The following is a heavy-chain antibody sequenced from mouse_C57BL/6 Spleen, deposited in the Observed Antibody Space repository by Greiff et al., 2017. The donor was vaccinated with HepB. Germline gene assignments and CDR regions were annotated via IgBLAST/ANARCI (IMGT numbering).Heavy chain of an antibody. CDR2: ISYSGST. Sequence: EVKLQESGPGMVKPSQSLSLTCTVTGYSITSGYDWHWIRHFPGNKLEWMGYISYSGSTNYNPSLKSRISITHDTSKNHFFLKLNSVTTEDTATYYCARGDYYGSRSWFAYWGQGTLVTVSA. J-gene: IGHJ3*01. V-gene: IGHV3-1*01. D-gene: IGHD1-1*01. CDR3: ARGDYYGSRSWFAY. CDR1: GYSITSGYD.